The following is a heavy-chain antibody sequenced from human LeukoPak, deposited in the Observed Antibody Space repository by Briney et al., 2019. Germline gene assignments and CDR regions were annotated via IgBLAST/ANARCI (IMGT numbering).Heavy chain of an antibody. CDR3: AKARDDSSWYLNWFDP. CDR1: GFTFSNYA. V-gene: IGHV3-23*01. J-gene: IGHJ5*02. Sequence: QPGGSLRLSCAASGFTFSNYAMSWVRQAPGKGLEWVSAISGSGGSTYYADSVKGRFTISRDNSKNTLYLQMNSLRAEDTAVYYCAKARDDSSWYLNWFDPWGQGTLVTVSS. D-gene: IGHD6-13*01. CDR2: ISGSGGST.